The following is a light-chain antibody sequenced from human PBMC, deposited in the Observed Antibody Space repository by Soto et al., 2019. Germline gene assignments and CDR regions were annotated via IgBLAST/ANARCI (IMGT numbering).Light chain of an antibody. J-gene: IGLJ3*02. CDR2: LDSDGSH. Sequence: QLVLTQSPSASASLGASVKLTCTLSSGHSSYAIAWHQQRPEKGPRYLMRLDSDGSHYKGDRIPDRFSGSSSGTERYLTISSLQSEDEADYYCQTWGTGIRVFGGGTKLTVL. CDR3: QTWGTGIRV. CDR1: SGHSSYA. V-gene: IGLV4-69*01.